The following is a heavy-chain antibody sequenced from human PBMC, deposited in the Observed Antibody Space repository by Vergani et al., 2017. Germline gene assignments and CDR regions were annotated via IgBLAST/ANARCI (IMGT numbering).Heavy chain of an antibody. D-gene: IGHD6-13*01. CDR1: GFTFSSYG. CDR3: ARVAAAGPFDY. V-gene: IGHV3-33*01. CDR2: IWYDGSNK. Sequence: QVQLVESGGVVVQPGRSLRLSCAASGFTFSSYGKHWVRQAPGKGLEWVAVIWYDGSNKYYADSVKGRFTISRDNSKNTLYLQMNSLRAEDTAVYYCARVAAAGPFDYWGQGTLVTVSS. J-gene: IGHJ4*02.